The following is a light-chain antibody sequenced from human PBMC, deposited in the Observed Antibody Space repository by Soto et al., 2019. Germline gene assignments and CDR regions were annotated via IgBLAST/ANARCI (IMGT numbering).Light chain of an antibody. V-gene: IGKV3-15*01. Sequence: EMVMTQSPATLSVSPGERATLSCRASQSVSSNLAWYQQKPGQAPRLLIYGASTRATGIPARFSGSGSGTEFTLTISSLQSEDFAVYYCQQYNNWPPRPFGQGTKVEIK. CDR2: GAS. J-gene: IGKJ1*01. CDR1: QSVSSN. CDR3: QQYNNWPPRP.